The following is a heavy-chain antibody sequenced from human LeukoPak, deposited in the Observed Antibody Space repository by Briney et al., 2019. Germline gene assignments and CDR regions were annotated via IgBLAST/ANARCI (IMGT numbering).Heavy chain of an antibody. D-gene: IGHD1-26*01. J-gene: IGHJ4*02. V-gene: IGHV3-7*05. Sequence: PGGSLRLSCATAGFSLRAYWMNWVRQAPGKGLEWVASIKQDGSEKYYVVSVKGRFTISRDNAKNSVYLQMNSLRAEDTAVYYCFRDATSIVGTFDYWGQGTLVTVSS. CDR1: GFSLRAYW. CDR2: IKQDGSEK. CDR3: FRDATSIVGTFDY.